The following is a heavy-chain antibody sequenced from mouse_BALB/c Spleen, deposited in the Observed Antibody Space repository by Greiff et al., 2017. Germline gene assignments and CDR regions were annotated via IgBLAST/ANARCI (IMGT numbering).Heavy chain of an antibody. V-gene: IGHV1S127*01. CDR3: ARGYYGSSYGYFDY. J-gene: IGHJ2*01. Sequence: VQLQQSGPQLVRPGASVKISCKASGYSFTSYWMHWVKQRPGQGLEWIGMIDPSDSETRLNQKFKDKATLTVDKSSSTAYMQISSPTSEDSAVYYCARGYYGSSYGYFDYWGQGTTLTVSS. D-gene: IGHD1-1*01. CDR1: GYSFTSYW. CDR2: IDPSDSET.